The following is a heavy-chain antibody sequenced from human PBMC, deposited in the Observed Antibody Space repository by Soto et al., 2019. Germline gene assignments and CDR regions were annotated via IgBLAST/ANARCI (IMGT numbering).Heavy chain of an antibody. V-gene: IGHV4-31*03. CDR3: ARVGEVYGDYNY. CDR1: GGSISSGGYY. D-gene: IGHD4-17*01. CDR2: IYYSGST. J-gene: IGHJ4*02. Sequence: QVQLQESGPGLVKPSQTLSLTCTVSGGSISSGGYYWSWIRQHPGKGLEWIGDIYYSGSTYYNPSLKSRSTKSVDTSKNQLSLKLSSVTAADTAVYYCARVGEVYGDYNYWGQGTLVTVSS.